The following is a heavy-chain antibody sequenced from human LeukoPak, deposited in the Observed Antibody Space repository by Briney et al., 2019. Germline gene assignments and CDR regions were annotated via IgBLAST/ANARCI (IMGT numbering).Heavy chain of an antibody. CDR1: GCSFTSYW. D-gene: IGHD2-2*01. Sequence: GESLKISCKGSGCSFTSYWIGWVRQMPGKGLEWMGIIYPGDSDTRYSPSFQGQVTISADKSISTAYLQWSSLKASDTAMYYCARGGSRYCSSTSCPNWFDPWGQGTLVTVSS. CDR3: ARGGSRYCSSTSCPNWFDP. V-gene: IGHV5-51*01. CDR2: IYPGDSDT. J-gene: IGHJ5*02.